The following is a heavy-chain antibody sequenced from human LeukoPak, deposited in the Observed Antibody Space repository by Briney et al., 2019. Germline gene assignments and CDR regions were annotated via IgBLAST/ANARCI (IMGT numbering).Heavy chain of an antibody. D-gene: IGHD3-9*01. CDR1: GFTFDDYA. CDR3: AKGDYDTEYYYHSYGMDI. J-gene: IGHJ6*02. Sequence: GGSLRLSCAASGFTFDDYAMHWVRQVPGRGLEWVSGINWNSGSIGYADSVKGRFIISRDNAKNSLYLQMNSLRAEDTALYYCAKGDYDTEYYYHSYGMDIWGQGTTVTVSS. V-gene: IGHV3-9*01. CDR2: INWNSGSI.